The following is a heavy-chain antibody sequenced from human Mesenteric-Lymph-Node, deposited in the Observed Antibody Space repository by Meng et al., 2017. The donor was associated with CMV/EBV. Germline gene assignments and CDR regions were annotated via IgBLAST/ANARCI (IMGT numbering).Heavy chain of an antibody. CDR3: ARGPAPLYYHDY. J-gene: IGHJ4*02. V-gene: IGHV4-38-2*02. D-gene: IGHD3-10*01. Sequence: SETLSLTCTVSGYSISAGYYWGWIRQSPGKGLEWIGTIYRTGSTFFNPSLKSRVSMAVDTSNNQLSLNLTSVTAADTAVYYCARGPAPLYYHDYWGQGTLVTAPQ. CDR2: IYRTGST. CDR1: GYSISAGYY.